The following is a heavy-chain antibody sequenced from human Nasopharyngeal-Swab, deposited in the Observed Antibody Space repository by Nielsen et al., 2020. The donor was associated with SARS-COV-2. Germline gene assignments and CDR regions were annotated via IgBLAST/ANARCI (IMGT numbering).Heavy chain of an antibody. J-gene: IGHJ4*02. CDR2: IYNSGST. D-gene: IGHD3-3*01. V-gene: IGHV4-30-4*01. CDR3: AREYRRITIFGVVINGFDY. Sequence: WIRQPPGKGLEWIGYIYNSGSTYYNPSLKSRVTISVDTSKNQFSLKLSSVNAADTAVYSCAREYRRITIFGVVINGFDYWGQGTLVTVSS.